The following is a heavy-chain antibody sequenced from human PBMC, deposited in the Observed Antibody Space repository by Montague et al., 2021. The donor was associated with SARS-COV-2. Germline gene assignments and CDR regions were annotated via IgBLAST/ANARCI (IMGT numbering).Heavy chain of an antibody. V-gene: IGHV6-1*01. CDR3: VRYSGWFYFDF. J-gene: IGHJ4*02. D-gene: IGHD6-19*01. Sequence: CAISGDSVSSNSVAWNRNRQSPPRRLERLGRTYYRSKWYSDYAPSVRGRLTVNPDASKNEFSLELNYVTPEDTAVYYCVRYSGWFYFDFWGQGTLVTVSS. CDR1: GDSVSSNSVA. CDR2: TYYRSKWYS.